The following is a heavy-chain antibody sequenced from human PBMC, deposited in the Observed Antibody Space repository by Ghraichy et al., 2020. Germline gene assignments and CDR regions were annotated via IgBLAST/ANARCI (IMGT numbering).Heavy chain of an antibody. J-gene: IGHJ6*02. CDR1: GFTFITYS. Sequence: GGSLRLSCAASGFTFITYSMHWVRQAPGKGLEWVALISHDGRYKYYADSVKGRFTISRENSKNTLYLHMISLRADDTAVYYCSRDIKSSSWSYYYYAMDVWGQGTTVTVSS. D-gene: IGHD6-13*01. CDR3: SRDIKSSSWSYYYYAMDV. CDR2: ISHDGRYK. V-gene: IGHV3-30*04.